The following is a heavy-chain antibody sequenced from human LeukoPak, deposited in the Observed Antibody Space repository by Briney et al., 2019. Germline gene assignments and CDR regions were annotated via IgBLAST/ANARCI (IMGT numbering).Heavy chain of an antibody. CDR3: ATPRLTQIPHFDY. Sequence: ASVKVSCKASGGTFSSYAISWVRQAPGQGLEWMGRIIPIFGTANYAQKFQGRVTITTDESTSTAYMELSSLRSEDTAVYYCATPRLTQIPHFDYWGQGTLVTVSS. CDR2: IIPIFGTA. V-gene: IGHV1-69*05. CDR1: GGTFSSYA. D-gene: IGHD6-6*01. J-gene: IGHJ4*02.